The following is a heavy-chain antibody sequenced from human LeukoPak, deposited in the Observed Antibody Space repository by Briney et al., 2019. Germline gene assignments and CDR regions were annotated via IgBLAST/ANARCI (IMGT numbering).Heavy chain of an antibody. CDR1: GGSISSSSYY. D-gene: IGHD4-17*01. CDR2: IYHSGST. CDR3: ARVGTVNPAHY. V-gene: IGHV4-39*07. J-gene: IGHJ4*02. Sequence: SETLSLTCTVSGGSISSSSYYWGWIRQPPGKGLEWIGSIYHSGSTYYNPSLKSRVTISVDTSKNQFSLKLSSVTAADTAVYYCARVGTVNPAHYWGQGTLVTVSS.